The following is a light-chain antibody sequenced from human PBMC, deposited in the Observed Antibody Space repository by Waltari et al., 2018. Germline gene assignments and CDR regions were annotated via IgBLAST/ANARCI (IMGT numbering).Light chain of an antibody. Sequence: SYELTQPPSVSVSPGQTASITCSGDILVNKYASWYQQKPGHSPLLVIYQDTKRPSEIPERFSGSKSANAATLTITGTQAMDEADYYCQALGTGAWVFGGGTKLTVL. CDR1: ILVNKY. CDR2: QDT. CDR3: QALGTGAWV. J-gene: IGLJ3*02. V-gene: IGLV3-1*01.